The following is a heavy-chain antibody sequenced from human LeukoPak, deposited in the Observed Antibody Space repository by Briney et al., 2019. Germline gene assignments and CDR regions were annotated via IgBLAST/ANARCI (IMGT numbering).Heavy chain of an antibody. V-gene: IGHV3-23*01. Sequence: PGGSLRLSCAASGFAFSSYAMTWVRQAPGKGLEWVSGIGSGSGGRTYYADSVKGRFSISRDNSKNTLYLQMNSLSTEDTAMYNCATLGMESPFDIWGQGTMVTVSS. CDR2: IGSGSGGRT. D-gene: IGHD3-16*01. J-gene: IGHJ3*02. CDR1: GFAFSSYA. CDR3: ATLGMESPFDI.